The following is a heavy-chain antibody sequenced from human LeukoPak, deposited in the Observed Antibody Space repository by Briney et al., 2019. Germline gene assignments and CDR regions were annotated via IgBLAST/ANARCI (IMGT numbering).Heavy chain of an antibody. CDR3: ARDSGDSSGSPLDY. Sequence: PGGSLRLSCAASGITFSSYGMHWVRQAPGKGLEWVAVIWYDGSNKYYADSVKGRFTISRDNSKNTLYLQMSSLRAEDTAVYYCARDSGDSSGSPLDYWGQGTLVTVSS. J-gene: IGHJ4*02. V-gene: IGHV3-33*01. D-gene: IGHD3-22*01. CDR2: IWYDGSNK. CDR1: GITFSSYG.